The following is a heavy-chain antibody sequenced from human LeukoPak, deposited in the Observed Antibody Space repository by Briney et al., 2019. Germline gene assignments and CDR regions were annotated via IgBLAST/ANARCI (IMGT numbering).Heavy chain of an antibody. V-gene: IGHV3-23*01. CDR2: INGSGGST. CDR1: GFTFSSYA. CDR3: ARDSGYCSSTGCYVHYFDY. Sequence: GGSLRLSCAASGFTFSSYAMSWVRQAPGKGLEWVSVINGSGGSTYYADSVKGRFTVSRDNAKNSLYLQMNSLRAEDTAVYYCARDSGYCSSTGCYVHYFDYWGQGTLVTVSS. D-gene: IGHD2-2*01. J-gene: IGHJ4*02.